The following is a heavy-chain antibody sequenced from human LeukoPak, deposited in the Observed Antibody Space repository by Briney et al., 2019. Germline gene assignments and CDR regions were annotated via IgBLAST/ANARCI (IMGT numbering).Heavy chain of an antibody. CDR1: GFTFSSYW. J-gene: IGHJ3*02. Sequence: PWGSLRLSCAASGFTFSSYWMSWVRQAPGKGLEWVANIKQDGSEKYYVDSVKGRFTISRDNAKNSLYLQMNSLRAEDTAVYYCARDGYSSGWYVGDAFDIWGQGTMVTVSS. CDR2: IKQDGSEK. CDR3: ARDGYSSGWYVGDAFDI. D-gene: IGHD6-19*01. V-gene: IGHV3-7*01.